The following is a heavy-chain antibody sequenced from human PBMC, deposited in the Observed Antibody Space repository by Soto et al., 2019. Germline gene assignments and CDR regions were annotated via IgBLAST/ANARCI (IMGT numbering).Heavy chain of an antibody. CDR2: ISSSGSTI. V-gene: IGHV3-48*01. D-gene: IGHD3-22*01. J-gene: IGHJ4*02. CDR1: GFTFSSYS. CDR3: ATGRYGDYLIDY. Sequence: EVQLVESGGGLEQPGGSLRLSCAVSGFTFSSYSMNWIRQAPGEGLEWISYISSSGSTIYYADSVKGRFTISRDNAKNSLYLQMNSLRAEDTAIYYCATGRYGDYLIDYWGQGTLVTVSS.